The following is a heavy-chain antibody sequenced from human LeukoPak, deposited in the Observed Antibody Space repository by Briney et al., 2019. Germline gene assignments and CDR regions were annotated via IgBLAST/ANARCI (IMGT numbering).Heavy chain of an antibody. CDR3: ARDLVGGIWSAGF. CDR1: GYTFTDYY. D-gene: IGHD3-3*01. CDR2: ITPNSGDT. J-gene: IGHJ4*02. V-gene: IGHV1-2*06. Sequence: ASVKVSCKTSGYTFTDYYVHWVRQAPGQGLEWMGRITPNSGDTIYAQRFQGRATMTRDTSISAAYMELSSLTSDGTAIYYCARDLVGGIWSAGFWGQGTLVTVSS.